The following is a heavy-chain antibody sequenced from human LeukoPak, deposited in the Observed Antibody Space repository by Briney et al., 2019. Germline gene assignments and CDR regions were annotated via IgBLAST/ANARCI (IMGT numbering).Heavy chain of an antibody. D-gene: IGHD2-2*01. Sequence: PSETLSLTCTVSGGSISSGSYYWSWIRQPAGKGLEWIGRIYTSGSTNYNPSPKSRVTISVDTSKNQFSLKLSSVTAADTAVYYCARAPDCSSTSCYRDAFDIWGQGTMVTVSS. CDR3: ARAPDCSSTSCYRDAFDI. CDR1: GGSISSGSYY. V-gene: IGHV4-61*02. J-gene: IGHJ3*02. CDR2: IYTSGST.